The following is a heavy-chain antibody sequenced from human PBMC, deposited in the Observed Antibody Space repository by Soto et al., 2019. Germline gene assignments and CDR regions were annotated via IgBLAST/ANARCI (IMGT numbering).Heavy chain of an antibody. CDR3: ARVEEGLGYCTNGVCPSGWGAFDI. J-gene: IGHJ3*02. Sequence: PSQTLSLTCAISGDSVSSNSATWNWIRQSPSRGLEWLGRTYYRSKWYNDYAVSVKSRITINPDTSKNQFSQQLSSVTPEATAVYYCARVEEGLGYCTNGVCPSGWGAFDIWGQGTMVTVSS. V-gene: IGHV6-1*01. CDR1: GDSVSSNSAT. CDR2: TYYRSKWYN. D-gene: IGHD2-8*01.